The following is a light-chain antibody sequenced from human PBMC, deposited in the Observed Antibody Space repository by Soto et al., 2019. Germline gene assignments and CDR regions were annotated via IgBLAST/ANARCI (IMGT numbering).Light chain of an antibody. V-gene: IGLV2-8*01. CDR2: EVN. J-gene: IGLJ3*02. Sequence: QSVLTQPPSASGSPGQSVTISCAGTSSDVVGYDYVSWYQQHPGKAPKLIIYEVNKRPSGVPDRFSGSKSANTASLTVSGLQAEDEADYYCSSYAGSNNLRMFGGGTKLTVL. CDR1: SSDVVGYDY. CDR3: SSYAGSNNLRM.